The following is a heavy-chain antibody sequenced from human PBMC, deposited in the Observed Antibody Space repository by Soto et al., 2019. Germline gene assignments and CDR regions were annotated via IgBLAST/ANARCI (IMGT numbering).Heavy chain of an antibody. Sequence: QVQLVESGGGVVQPGRSLRLSCADSGFTFSSYAMHWVRQAPGKGLEWVAVISYDGSNKYYADSVKGLFTISRDNSKNTMYLQMNSLRAEDTAVYYCARGVRFLEWLLSGAFDYWGQGTLVTVSS. CDR2: ISYDGSNK. CDR1: GFTFSSYA. V-gene: IGHV3-30-3*01. CDR3: ARGVRFLEWLLSGAFDY. D-gene: IGHD3-3*01. J-gene: IGHJ4*02.